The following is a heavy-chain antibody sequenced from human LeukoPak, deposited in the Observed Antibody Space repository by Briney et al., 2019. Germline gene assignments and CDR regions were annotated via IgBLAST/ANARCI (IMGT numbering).Heavy chain of an antibody. J-gene: IGHJ4*02. V-gene: IGHV3-48*01. D-gene: IGHD4-17*01. CDR1: GFTFSTYS. CDR2: ITSRSNII. CDR3: AIGGYGDYVEAFDY. Sequence: GGSLRLSCAASGFTFSTYSMNWVRQAPGKGLEWISYITSRSNIISYADSVKGRFTISRDNSKNTLYLQMNSLRAEDTAVYSCAIGGYGDYVEAFDYWGQGTLVTVSS.